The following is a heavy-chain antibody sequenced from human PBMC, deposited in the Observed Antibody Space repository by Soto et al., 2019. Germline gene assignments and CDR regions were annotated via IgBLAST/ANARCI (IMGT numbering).Heavy chain of an antibody. CDR1: GYTFITYD. Sequence: QVQLVQSGAEVKKPGASVKVSCKASGYTFITYDINWVRQATGQGLEWVGWVNPDSGKTDYARKFQGRVTMTRNTSISTVYTELSVLRSEDTAVYYCARGNWFDPWGQGTLVTVSS. V-gene: IGHV1-8*01. J-gene: IGHJ5*02. CDR3: ARGNWFDP. CDR2: VNPDSGKT.